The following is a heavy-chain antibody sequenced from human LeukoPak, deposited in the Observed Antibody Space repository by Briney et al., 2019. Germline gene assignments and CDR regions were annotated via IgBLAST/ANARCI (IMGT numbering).Heavy chain of an antibody. D-gene: IGHD1-26*01. Sequence: PGGSLRLSCAASGFTFNDYYMSWIRQAPGKGLEWVSYISDSGRIIYYADSVKGQFTISRDNAKNSLYLQMSSLRAEDTAVYYCARKVNGIFDYWGQGTLATVSS. CDR2: ISDSGRII. V-gene: IGHV3-11*01. J-gene: IGHJ4*02. CDR1: GFTFNDYY. CDR3: ARKVNGIFDY.